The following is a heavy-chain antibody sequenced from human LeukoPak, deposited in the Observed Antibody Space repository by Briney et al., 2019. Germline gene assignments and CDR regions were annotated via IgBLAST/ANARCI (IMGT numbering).Heavy chain of an antibody. Sequence: ASVKVSCKASGYTFTSYGISWVRQAPGQGLEWMGWISAYNGKTNYAQKLQGRVTMTTDTSTSTAYMELRSLRSDDTAVYYCARGLLTFGGVIGGPQALEYFQHWGQGTQVTVSS. CDR3: ARGLLTFGGVIGGPQALEYFQH. V-gene: IGHV1-18*01. CDR1: GYTFTSYG. J-gene: IGHJ1*01. CDR2: ISAYNGKT. D-gene: IGHD3-16*02.